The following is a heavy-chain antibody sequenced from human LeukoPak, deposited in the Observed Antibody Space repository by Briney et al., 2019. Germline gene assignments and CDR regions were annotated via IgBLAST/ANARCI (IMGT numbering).Heavy chain of an antibody. V-gene: IGHV4-30-2*01. CDR1: GGSISSGGYY. CDR3: ARWIAAAGGNWFDP. J-gene: IGHJ5*02. CDR2: IYHSGST. Sequence: SETLSLTCTVSGGSISSGGYYWSWIRQPPGKGLEWIGYIYHSGSTYYNPSLKSRVTISVDRSKNQFSLKLSSVTAADTAVYYCARWIAAAGGNWFDPWGQGTLVTVSS. D-gene: IGHD6-13*01.